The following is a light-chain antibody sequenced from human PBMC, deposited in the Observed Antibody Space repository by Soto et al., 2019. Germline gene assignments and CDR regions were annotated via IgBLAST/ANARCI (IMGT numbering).Light chain of an antibody. CDR2: DTS. J-gene: IGKJ4*01. CDR3: QQYNNWPLT. Sequence: EVVMRQSPATLSVSPGGGATFSCRASQGIADTLAWYQHKPGQTPRLLIYDTSTRATGVPTRFSGSRSGAEFTLTINSLQSEDFAVYYCQQYNNWPLTFGGGTKVDI. V-gene: IGKV3-15*01. CDR1: QGIADT.